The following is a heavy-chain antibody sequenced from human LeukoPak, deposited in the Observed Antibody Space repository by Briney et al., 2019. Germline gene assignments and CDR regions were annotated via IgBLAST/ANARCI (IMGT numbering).Heavy chain of an antibody. V-gene: IGHV4-34*01. CDR1: GGSISSHY. CDR3: ARVPSPRNTSKRIWFGELLYHNWFDP. CDR2: INHSGST. Sequence: PSETLSLTCTVSGGSISSHYWSWIRQPPGKGLEWIGEINHSGSTNYNPSLKSRVTISVDTSKNQFSLKLSSVTAADTAVYYCARVPSPRNTSKRIWFGELLYHNWFDPWGQGTLVTVSS. J-gene: IGHJ5*02. D-gene: IGHD3-10*01.